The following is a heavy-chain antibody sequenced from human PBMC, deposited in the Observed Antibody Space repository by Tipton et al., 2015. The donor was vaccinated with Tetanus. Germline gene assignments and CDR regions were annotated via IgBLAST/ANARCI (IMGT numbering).Heavy chain of an antibody. V-gene: IGHV1-69*06. CDR1: GGTFGSYA. CDR2: IIPHFGTI. J-gene: IGHJ6*02. Sequence: QSGPEVKKPGSSVKVSCEASGGTFGSYAVNWVRQAPGQGLEWMGGIIPHFGTIEYSQKFQGRVTITADISSSPVYMELTSLTSEDTAVYYWARGHRHDPKTFYAMDRWGPGTTVTVSS. D-gene: IGHD1-1*01. CDR3: ARGHRHDPKTFYAMDR.